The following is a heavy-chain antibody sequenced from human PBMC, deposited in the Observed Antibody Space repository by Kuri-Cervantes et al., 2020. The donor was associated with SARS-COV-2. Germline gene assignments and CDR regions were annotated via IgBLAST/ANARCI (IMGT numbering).Heavy chain of an antibody. CDR1: GFTFSNYG. CDR2: IWYDGTYK. J-gene: IGHJ4*02. CDR3: VRDYCSGGSCYGFDS. V-gene: IGHV3-33*01. D-gene: IGHD2-15*01. Sequence: GESLKISCVVSGFTFSNYGMHWVRQTPSRGLEWVAIIWYDGTYKYYADSVEGQFSISRDNSKNSLYLQMNNLRAEDTALYYCVRDYCSGGSCYGFDSWGQGTLVTVSS.